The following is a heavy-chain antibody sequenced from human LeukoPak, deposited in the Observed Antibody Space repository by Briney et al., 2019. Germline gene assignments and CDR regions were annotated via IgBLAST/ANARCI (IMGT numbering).Heavy chain of an antibody. V-gene: IGHV4-4*07. D-gene: IGHD3-22*01. CDR2: IYSSGST. J-gene: IGHJ4*02. CDR1: GGSISSYY. CDR3: ARAAYYYDLVDY. Sequence: SETLSLTCTVSGGSISSYYWNWIRQPAGKGLEWIGRIYSSGSTNYNPSPKSRVTMSVDTSKNQFSLKLSSVTAADTAVYYCARAAYYYDLVDYWGQGTLVTVSS.